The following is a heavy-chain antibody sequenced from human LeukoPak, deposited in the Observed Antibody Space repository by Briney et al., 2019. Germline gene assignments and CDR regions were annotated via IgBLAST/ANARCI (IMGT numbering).Heavy chain of an antibody. V-gene: IGHV1-69*06. CDR3: ARDRIVGALEYYFDY. CDR2: IIPIFGTV. D-gene: IGHD1-26*01. CDR1: GGTFSSYA. Sequence: ASVKVSCKASGGTFSSYAISWVRQAPGQGLEWMGGIIPIFGTVNYAQKFQGRVTITADKSTSTAYMELSSLRSEDTAVYYCARDRIVGALEYYFDYWGQGTLVTVSS. J-gene: IGHJ4*02.